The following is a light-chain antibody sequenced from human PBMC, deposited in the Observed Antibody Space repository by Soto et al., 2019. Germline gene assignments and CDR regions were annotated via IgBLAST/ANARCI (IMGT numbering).Light chain of an antibody. V-gene: IGLV2-8*01. J-gene: IGLJ3*02. CDR2: EVS. CDR3: TSYVGSDIWV. CDR1: SSDIGAYNY. Sequence: QSVLTQPPSASGSPGQSVTISCTGTSSDIGAYNYVSWYQQYPGKAPKLMIYEVSKRPSGVPARFSGSKSGNTASLTVSGLQAEDEADYYCTSYVGSDIWVFGGGTKVTVL.